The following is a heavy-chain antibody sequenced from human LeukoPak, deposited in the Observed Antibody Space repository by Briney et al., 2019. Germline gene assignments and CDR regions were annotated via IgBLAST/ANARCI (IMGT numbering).Heavy chain of an antibody. J-gene: IGHJ4*02. CDR1: GYTFTGYY. D-gene: IGHD1-14*01. V-gene: IGHV1-2*02. CDR2: INPNSGGK. Sequence: ASVKVSCMASGYTFTGYYMHGVRQAPGRGRDGMGWINPNSGGKHYAHKLQGRVTMTRDTAIRPAYLQWSSLKAPDTAMYYCASRNPYTNWDYWGQGTLATASS. CDR3: ASRNPYTNWDY.